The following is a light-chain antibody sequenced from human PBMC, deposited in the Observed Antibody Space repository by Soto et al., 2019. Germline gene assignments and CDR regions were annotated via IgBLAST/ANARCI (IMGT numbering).Light chain of an antibody. CDR3: QQYGSSPLLT. CDR2: DAS. Sequence: EIVMTQSPATLSVSPGERATLSCRASQSVSRNLAWYQQKPGQPPRLLIYDASTRATGVPARFGGSGSGTEFTLTISGLQSEDFAVYHCQQYGSSPLLTFGGGTTVDIK. CDR1: QSVSRN. V-gene: IGKV3-15*01. J-gene: IGKJ4*01.